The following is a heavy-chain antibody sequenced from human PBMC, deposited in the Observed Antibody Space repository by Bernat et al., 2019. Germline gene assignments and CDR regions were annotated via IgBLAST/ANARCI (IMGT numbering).Heavy chain of an antibody. Sequence: QVQLVESGGGVVQPGESLRLSCAASGFTFSSYGMHWVRQAPGKGLEWVAVIWYDESNKYYADSVKGRFTISRDNSKNTLYLEMNSLRAEDTAVYYCARGYSSSSGVFDIWGQGTVVTVSS. J-gene: IGHJ3*02. CDR3: ARGYSSSSGVFDI. CDR1: GFTFSSYG. D-gene: IGHD6-6*01. V-gene: IGHV3-33*01. CDR2: IWYDESNK.